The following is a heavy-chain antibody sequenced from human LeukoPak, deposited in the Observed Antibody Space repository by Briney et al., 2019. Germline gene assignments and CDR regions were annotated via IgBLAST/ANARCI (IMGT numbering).Heavy chain of an antibody. J-gene: IGHJ4*02. CDR1: GGSISSSSYY. CDR2: IYYSGST. CDR3: ATIIHFDY. Sequence: SETLSLTCTVSGGSISSSSYYWGWIRQPPGKGLEWIGSIYYSGSTYYNPSLKSRVTISVDTSKNQFSLKLSSVTAADTAVYYCATIIHFDYWGQGTLVTVSS. V-gene: IGHV4-39*01.